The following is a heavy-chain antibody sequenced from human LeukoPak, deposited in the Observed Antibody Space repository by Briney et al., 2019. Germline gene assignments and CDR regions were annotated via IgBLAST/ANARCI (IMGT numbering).Heavy chain of an antibody. CDR3: ARSSGRQVAYYFDY. V-gene: IGHV3-7*01. D-gene: IGHD2-15*01. CDR2: IKQDGSEK. Sequence: GGSLRLSCAASGFTFSSYWMSWVRQAPGKGLEWVANIKQDGSEKYYGDSVKGRFTISRDNAKNSLYLQMNSLRAEDTAVYYCARSSGRQVAYYFDYWGQGTLVSVSS. CDR1: GFTFSSYW. J-gene: IGHJ4*02.